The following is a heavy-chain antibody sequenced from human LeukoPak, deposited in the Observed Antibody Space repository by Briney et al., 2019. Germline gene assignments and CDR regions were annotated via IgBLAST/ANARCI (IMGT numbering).Heavy chain of an antibody. CDR2: INHSGST. CDR3: ARNPSYGDKRGAFDI. CDR1: GGSFSGYY. Sequence: SETLSLTCAVYGGSFSGYYWSWIRQPPGKGLEWIGEINHSGSTNYNPSLKSRVTISVDTSKNQFSLKLSSVTAADTAVYYCARNPSYGDKRGAFDIWGQGTMVTVSS. J-gene: IGHJ3*02. D-gene: IGHD4-17*01. V-gene: IGHV4-34*01.